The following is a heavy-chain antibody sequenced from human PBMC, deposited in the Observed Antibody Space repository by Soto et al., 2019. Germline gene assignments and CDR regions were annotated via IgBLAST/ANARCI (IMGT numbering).Heavy chain of an antibody. CDR3: VKGRGSYFVYFGLDV. Sequence: EVQLVESGGGLVQPGRSLRLSCVASGFTFDDYAMHWVRQTPGKGLEWVSSIDWNGGSTAYADSVKGRFTISRDNARNSLYLQMNSLRPEHTDLYYCVKGRGSYFVYFGLDVWGQGTTVTVSS. D-gene: IGHD1-26*01. J-gene: IGHJ6*02. CDR1: GFTFDDYA. CDR2: IDWNGGST. V-gene: IGHV3-9*01.